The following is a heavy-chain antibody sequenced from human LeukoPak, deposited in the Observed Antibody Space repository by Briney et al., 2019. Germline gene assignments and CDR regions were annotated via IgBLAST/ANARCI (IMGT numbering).Heavy chain of an antibody. Sequence: SETLSLTCAVYGGSLSGYYWSWIRQPPGKGLEWIGEINHSGSTNYNPSLKSRVTISVDTSKNQFSLKLSSVTAADTAVYYCAIRYYYGSGSWDYWGQGTLVTVSP. CDR1: GGSLSGYY. CDR2: INHSGST. V-gene: IGHV4-34*01. D-gene: IGHD3-10*01. J-gene: IGHJ4*02. CDR3: AIRYYYGSGSWDY.